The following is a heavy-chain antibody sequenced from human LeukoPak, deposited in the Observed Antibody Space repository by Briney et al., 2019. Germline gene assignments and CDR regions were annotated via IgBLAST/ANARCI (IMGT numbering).Heavy chain of an antibody. D-gene: IGHD6-13*01. CDR2: IIPILSIP. CDR3: ARSGGSSWYVGMFY. CDR1: GRTFSNYA. V-gene: IGHV1-69*04. J-gene: IGHJ4*02. Sequence: VKVSCKASGRTFSNYAISWVRQAPGQGLEWMGRIIPILSIPDYTQNFQGRVTITADRSTSTAYMELSSLKSDETAVYYCARSGGSSWYVGMFYWGQGTLVTVSS.